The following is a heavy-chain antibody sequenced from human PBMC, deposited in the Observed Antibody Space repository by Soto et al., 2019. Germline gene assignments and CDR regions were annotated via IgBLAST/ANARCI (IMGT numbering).Heavy chain of an antibody. V-gene: IGHV1-18*01. D-gene: IGHD1-26*01. CDR1: GYTFTSYD. CDR2: ISAHNGNT. CDR3: AGGIVGATTYDS. J-gene: IGHJ4*02. Sequence: QVQLVQSGAEVKKPGASVKVSCKASGYTFTSYDISWVRQAPGQGLEWMGWISAHNGNTNYAQKLQGRVTMTTDTAQSAADRETRSLRSEGTAVYYRAGGIVGATTYDSWGQGTLVTVSS.